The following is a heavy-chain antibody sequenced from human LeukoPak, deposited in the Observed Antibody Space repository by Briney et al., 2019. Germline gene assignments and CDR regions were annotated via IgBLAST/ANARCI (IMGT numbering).Heavy chain of an antibody. Sequence: SQTLSLTCTVSGGSISSGGYCWSWIRQHPGQGREWIVYIYYSGSTYYNPSLKSRVTISVDTSKNQFSLKLSSVTAADTAVYYCARGRERITMVRGATPYYFDYWGQGTLVTVSS. CDR2: IYYSGST. CDR1: GGSISSGGYC. CDR3: ARGRERITMVRGATPYYFDY. V-gene: IGHV4-31*03. D-gene: IGHD3-10*01. J-gene: IGHJ4*02.